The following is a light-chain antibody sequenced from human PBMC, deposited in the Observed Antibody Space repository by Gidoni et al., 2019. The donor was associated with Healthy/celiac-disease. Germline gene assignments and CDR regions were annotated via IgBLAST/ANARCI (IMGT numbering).Light chain of an antibody. J-gene: IGKJ2*01. CDR1: QSLLHSNGYNY. Sequence: PLSLPVTPGEPASISCRSSQSLLHSNGYNYLDWYLQKPGQSPQLLIYLGSNRASGVPDRFSGSGSGTDFTLKISRVEAEDVGVYYCMQALQTPYTFGQGTKLGIK. V-gene: IGKV2-28*01. CDR2: LGS. CDR3: MQALQTPYT.